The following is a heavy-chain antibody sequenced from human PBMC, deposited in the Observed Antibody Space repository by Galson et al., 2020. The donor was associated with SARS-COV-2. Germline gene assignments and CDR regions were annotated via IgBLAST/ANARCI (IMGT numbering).Heavy chain of an antibody. V-gene: IGHV4-34*01. D-gene: IGHD2-2*01. J-gene: IGHJ6*03. CDR3: ARGHRGVVPSPILGLGPYYSYYYMDV. CDR1: GGSFSSYY. CDR2: INNSGST. Sequence: SETLSLTCAVYGGSFSSYYWSWIRQPPGKGLEWIGEINNSGSTNYSPSLKSRVTISVDTTKNQFSLNLRSVTSADTALYYCARGHRGVVPSPILGLGPYYSYYYMDVWDKGTTVTVSS.